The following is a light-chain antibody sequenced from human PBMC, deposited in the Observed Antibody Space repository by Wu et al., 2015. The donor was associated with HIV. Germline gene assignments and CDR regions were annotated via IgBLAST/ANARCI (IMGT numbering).Light chain of an antibody. V-gene: IGKV3-11*01. CDR1: QSVSSN. CDR2: DAS. CDR3: QQRSNWPPLT. J-gene: IGKJ4*01. Sequence: EIVLTQSPGTPSLSPGERATLSCRASQSVSSNLAWYQQKPGQAPRLLIYDASNRATGIPARFVGSGSGTDFTLIISSLEPEDFAVYYCQQRSNWPPLTFGGGTKVETK.